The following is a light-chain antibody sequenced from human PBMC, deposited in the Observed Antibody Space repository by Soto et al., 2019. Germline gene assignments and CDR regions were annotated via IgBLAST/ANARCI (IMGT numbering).Light chain of an antibody. CDR3: QQRARWPST. CDR1: ESVDRY. Sequence: VLTQSPDILSLSPGQTATLSCRASESVDRYVAWYQQKVGQAPRLLIYDAFTRATGVAARFSGSGSATDFTLTISSLEPDDFAVYYCQQRARWPSTFGLGTKVEIK. V-gene: IGKV3-11*01. CDR2: DAF. J-gene: IGKJ2*02.